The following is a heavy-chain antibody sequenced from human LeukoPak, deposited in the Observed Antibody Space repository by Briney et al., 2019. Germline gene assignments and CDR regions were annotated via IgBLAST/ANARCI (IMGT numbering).Heavy chain of an antibody. J-gene: IGHJ4*02. CDR2: IRSDGTNK. CDR3: VASGYGY. CDR1: GFTFSKHG. V-gene: IGHV3-30*02. Sequence: GGSLRLSCAASGFTFSKHGIHWVRQAPGKGLEWVAFIRSDGTNKYYVDSVKGRFTISRDNSKNSLYLQMNTLSAGDTAVYYCVASGYGYWGQGTLVTVSS. D-gene: IGHD3-22*01.